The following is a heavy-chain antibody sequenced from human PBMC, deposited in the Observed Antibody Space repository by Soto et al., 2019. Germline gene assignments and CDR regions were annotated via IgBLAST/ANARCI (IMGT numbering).Heavy chain of an antibody. CDR3: ARIVVVTATFDY. J-gene: IGHJ4*02. CDR1: GGSISSYY. CDR2: IYYSGST. Sequence: SETLSLTCTVSGGSISSYYWSWIRQPPGKGLEWIGYIYYSGSTNYNPSLKSRVTISVDTSKNQFSLKLSSVTAADTAVYYCARIVVVTATFDYWGQGTLVTVSS. D-gene: IGHD2-21*02. V-gene: IGHV4-59*08.